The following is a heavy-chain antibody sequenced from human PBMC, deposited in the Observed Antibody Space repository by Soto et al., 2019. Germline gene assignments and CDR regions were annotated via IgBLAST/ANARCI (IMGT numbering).Heavy chain of an antibody. Sequence: ASVKVSCKASGYTFTTFAIHWVRHAPGQRLEWMGWINTGNGNTKFSQKFQGRVTITRDTSASTAYMELGSLRSEDTAVYYCAAASYYYDSSGYFDYWGQGTLVTVSS. CDR1: GYTFTTFA. CDR2: INTGNGNT. V-gene: IGHV1-3*04. J-gene: IGHJ4*02. D-gene: IGHD3-22*01. CDR3: AAASYYYDSSGYFDY.